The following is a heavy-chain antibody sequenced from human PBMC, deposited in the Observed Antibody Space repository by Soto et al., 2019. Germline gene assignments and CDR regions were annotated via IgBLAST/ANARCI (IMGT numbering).Heavy chain of an antibody. Sequence: EVQLVESGGGLVQPGGSLRLSCAASGFTFSSYSMNWVRQAPGKGLEWVSYISSGSSTIYYADYVKGRFTISRDNAKNSLYLQMDSLRAEDTAVYYATRSAYMDVWGTGTTVPVSS. CDR1: GFTFSSYS. V-gene: IGHV3-48*01. J-gene: IGHJ6*03. D-gene: IGHD2-2*01. CDR2: ISSGSSTI. CDR3: TRSAYMDV.